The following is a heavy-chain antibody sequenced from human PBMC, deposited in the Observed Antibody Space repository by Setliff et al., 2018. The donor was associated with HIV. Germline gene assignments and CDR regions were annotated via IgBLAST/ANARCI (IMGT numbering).Heavy chain of an antibody. CDR1: GYTFTAHH. J-gene: IGHJ4*02. CDR3: ARVVDRDYDFWSAHEY. V-gene: IGHV1-2*02. Sequence: ASVKVSCTSSGYTFTAHHIHWVRQAPGQGPEWMGWIIPKSGETSYAEKFRGRVTMTRDTSLSTAYMELSWLTSDDTAVYYCARVVDRDYDFWSAHEYWGQGTMVTVPQ. CDR2: IIPKSGET. D-gene: IGHD3-3*01.